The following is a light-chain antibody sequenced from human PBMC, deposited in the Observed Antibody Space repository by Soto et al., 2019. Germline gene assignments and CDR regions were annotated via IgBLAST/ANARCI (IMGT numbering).Light chain of an antibody. V-gene: IGLV3-21*04. CDR3: QVWDSSSDLHVV. Sequence: SYELTQPPSVSVAPGKTARITCGGNNIGSKSVHWYQQKPGQAPVLVIYYDNDRPSGIPERFSGSNSGNTATLTISRVEAGDEADYYCQVWDSSSDLHVVFGGGTQLTVL. CDR2: YDN. J-gene: IGLJ2*01. CDR1: NIGSKS.